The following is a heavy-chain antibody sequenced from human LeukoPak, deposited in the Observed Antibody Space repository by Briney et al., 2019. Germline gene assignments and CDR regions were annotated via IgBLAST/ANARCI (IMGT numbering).Heavy chain of an antibody. CDR2: IKEDGSVT. V-gene: IGHV3-7*02. Sequence: PGGPLTLFCAASGFTFSSCWMSWVRQTRERGLEWVANIKEDGSVTYYVVCVKGRFTISRDNAKNSLYLQMNSVRAEDSAVYFCAKSHMLAANIFDYWGQGTLVTVSS. J-gene: IGHJ4*02. CDR1: GFTFSSCW. CDR3: AKSHMLAANIFDY. D-gene: IGHD4/OR15-4a*01.